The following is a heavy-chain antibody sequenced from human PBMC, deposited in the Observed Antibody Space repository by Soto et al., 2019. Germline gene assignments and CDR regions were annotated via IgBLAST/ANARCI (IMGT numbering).Heavy chain of an antibody. D-gene: IGHD4-17*01. CDR2: IYYSGST. J-gene: IGHJ5*02. CDR1: GGSISSGGYY. CDR3: ARDTDALNWFDP. Sequence: QVQLQESGPGLVKPSQTLSLTCTVSGGSISSGGYYWSWIRQHPGKGLEWIGYIYYSGSTYYNPSLKSRVTISVDTSKNQFSLKLSSVTAADTAVFYCARDTDALNWFDPWGQGTLVTVSS. V-gene: IGHV4-31*03.